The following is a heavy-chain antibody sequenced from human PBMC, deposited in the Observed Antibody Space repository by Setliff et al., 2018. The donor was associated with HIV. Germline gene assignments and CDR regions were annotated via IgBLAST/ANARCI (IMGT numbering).Heavy chain of an antibody. CDR2: TYTRGNT. CDR1: GASITSHN. V-gene: IGHV4-4*07. CDR3: TRDLWGDDYYYNNMDV. J-gene: IGHJ6*03. D-gene: IGHD2-21*02. Sequence: SETLSLTCSVSGASITSHNWSWIRQAAGKGLEWIGRTYTRGNTNYNPSLRSRVTMSVDTSKNQFSLKVTSVTAADTAVYYCTRDLWGDDYYYNNMDVWGKGTTVTVSS.